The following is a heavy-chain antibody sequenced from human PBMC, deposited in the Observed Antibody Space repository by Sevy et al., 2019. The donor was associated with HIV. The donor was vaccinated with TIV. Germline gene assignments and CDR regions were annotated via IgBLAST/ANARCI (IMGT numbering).Heavy chain of an antibody. CDR1: GFTFTSDY. J-gene: IGHJ4*02. V-gene: IGHV3-74*01. CDR2: INTDGKII. CDR3: ARGSRGTFGS. D-gene: IGHD1-26*01. Sequence: GGSLRLSCVASGFTFTSDYMHWVRQPPGKGLVWVSHINTDGKIIRYADSVKGRFTTSRDNAKNTLYLQMNSLRAEDTAVYYCARGSRGTFGSWGQGTLVTVSS.